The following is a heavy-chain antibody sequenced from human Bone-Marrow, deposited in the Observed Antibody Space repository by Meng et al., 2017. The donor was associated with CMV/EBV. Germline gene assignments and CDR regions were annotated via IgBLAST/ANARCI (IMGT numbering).Heavy chain of an antibody. J-gene: IGHJ1*01. D-gene: IGHD5-24*01. Sequence: ASVKVSCKASGYRFTSYGISWVRQAPGQGLEWMGWISGFDGHTNDAQQFQGRVTMTIDTPTSTAYMELRSLRSDDTAVYFCARDRDGYNGQDFWGLGTLVTVSS. CDR2: ISGFDGHT. CDR3: ARDRDGYNGQDF. CDR1: GYRFTSYG. V-gene: IGHV1-18*01.